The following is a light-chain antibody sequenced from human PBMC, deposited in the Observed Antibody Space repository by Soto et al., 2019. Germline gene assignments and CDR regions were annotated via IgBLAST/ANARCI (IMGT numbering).Light chain of an antibody. Sequence: QSALTQPRSVSGSPGQSVTISCTGTSSDIGGYNYVSWYQQHPGKAPKLMIYEVSNRPSGVSNRFSGSKSGNTASLTISGLQAEDEADYYCSSYTRSILLFGGGTKLTVL. CDR1: SSDIGGYNY. V-gene: IGLV2-14*01. CDR2: EVS. CDR3: SSYTRSILL. J-gene: IGLJ2*01.